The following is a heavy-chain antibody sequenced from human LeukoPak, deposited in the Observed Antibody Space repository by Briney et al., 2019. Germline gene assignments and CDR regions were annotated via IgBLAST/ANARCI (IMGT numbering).Heavy chain of an antibody. Sequence: SETLSLTCAVYGGSFSGYYWSWIRQPPGKGLEWIGEINHSGSTNYNPSLKSRVAISVDTSKNQFSLKLSSVTAADTAVYYCARVSSNSPFYYYGMDVWGQGTTVTVSS. CDR2: INHSGST. D-gene: IGHD5-18*01. CDR3: ARVSSNSPFYYYGMDV. J-gene: IGHJ6*02. CDR1: GGSFSGYY. V-gene: IGHV4-34*01.